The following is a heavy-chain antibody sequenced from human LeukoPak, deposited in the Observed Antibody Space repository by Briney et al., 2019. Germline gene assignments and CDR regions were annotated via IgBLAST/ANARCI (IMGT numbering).Heavy chain of an antibody. Sequence: GGPLRLSCAASGFTFSSYSMNWVRQAPGKRLEWLSYISGGSGSIIHADSVRGRFTISRDDAMNSLYLQMNSLGAEDTAVYYCARDCRPYCASSSYYHMDVWGQGTTVTVSS. CDR2: ISGGSGSI. D-gene: IGHD2-21*02. CDR3: ARDCRPYCASSSYYHMDV. J-gene: IGHJ6*02. V-gene: IGHV3-48*01. CDR1: GFTFSSYS.